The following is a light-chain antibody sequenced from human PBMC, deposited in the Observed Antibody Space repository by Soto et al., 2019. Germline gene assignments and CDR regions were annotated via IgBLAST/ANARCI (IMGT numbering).Light chain of an antibody. CDR1: QSITIW. Sequence: DIQMTQSPSTLSASVGDRVTITCRASQSITIWLAWYQQKPGKSPKLLIFDASSLESGVPSRFSGSGSGTEFPLTISSLQPDDFATYCCQQYNSYSWTFGQGTKVDIK. J-gene: IGKJ1*01. CDR3: QQYNSYSWT. V-gene: IGKV1-5*01. CDR2: DAS.